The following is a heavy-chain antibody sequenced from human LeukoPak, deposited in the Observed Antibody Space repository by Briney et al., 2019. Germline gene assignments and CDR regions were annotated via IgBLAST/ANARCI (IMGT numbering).Heavy chain of an antibody. D-gene: IGHD3-9*01. CDR3: TTVGLRYFDYFDY. J-gene: IGHJ4*02. Sequence: PGGSLRLSCAASGFTFSSYAMNWVRQAPGKGLELVGRIKSKTDGGTTDYAAPVKGRFTISRDDSKNTLYLRMNSLKTEDTAVYYCTTVGLRYFDYFDYWGQGTLVTVSS. CDR1: GFTFSSYA. CDR2: IKSKTDGGTT. V-gene: IGHV3-15*01.